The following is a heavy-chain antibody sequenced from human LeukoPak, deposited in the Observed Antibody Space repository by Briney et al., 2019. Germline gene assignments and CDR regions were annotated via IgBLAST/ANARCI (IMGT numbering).Heavy chain of an antibody. D-gene: IGHD2-2*01. Sequence: GGSLRLSCAASGFTFSSYAMSWVRQAPGKGLEWVSAISGSGGSTYYADSVKGRFTISRDNSKNTLYLQMNSLRAEDTAVYYCAKGRDIVVVPAVLEFDPWGQGTLVTVSS. CDR1: GFTFSSYA. CDR2: ISGSGGST. J-gene: IGHJ5*02. CDR3: AKGRDIVVVPAVLEFDP. V-gene: IGHV3-23*01.